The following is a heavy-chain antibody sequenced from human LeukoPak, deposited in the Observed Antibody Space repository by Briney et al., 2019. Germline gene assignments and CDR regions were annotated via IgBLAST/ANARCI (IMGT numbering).Heavy chain of an antibody. CDR3: AKTYRSGCFDY. D-gene: IGHD6-19*01. V-gene: IGHV4-39*01. J-gene: IGHJ4*02. CDR1: GDSMTSGSYY. Sequence: SETLSLTCSVSGDSMTSGSYYWGWVRQPPGKGLEWIGSVYYSGSTLSNPSLKSRVTISIDTSKKQLSLNLSSVTAADTAVYFCAKTYRSGCFDYWGQGTLVTVSP. CDR2: VYYSGST.